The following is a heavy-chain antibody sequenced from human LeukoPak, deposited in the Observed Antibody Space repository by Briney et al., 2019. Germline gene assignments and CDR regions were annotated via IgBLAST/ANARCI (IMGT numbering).Heavy chain of an antibody. J-gene: IGHJ6*03. CDR3: ARDCAYRPGIWCYYYMDV. CDR1: GFTFSSYW. Sequence: GGSLRLSCAASGFTFSSYWMSWVRQAPGKGLEWVANIKQDGSEKYYVDSVKGRFTISRDNAKNSLYLQMNSLRAEDTAVYYCARDCAYRPGIWCYYYMDVWGKGTTVTVSS. D-gene: IGHD2-8*02. CDR2: IKQDGSEK. V-gene: IGHV3-7*01.